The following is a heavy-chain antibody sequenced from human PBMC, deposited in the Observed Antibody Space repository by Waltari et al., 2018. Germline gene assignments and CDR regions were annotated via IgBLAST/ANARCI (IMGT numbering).Heavy chain of an antibody. D-gene: IGHD3-10*01. CDR3: ASGWFGELGDDY. CDR2: MNPNSGNT. Sequence: QVQLVQSGAEVKKPGASVKVSCKASGYTFTSYDINWVRQATGQGLEWMGWMNPNSGNTGYAQKFQGRVTMTRNTSISTAYMELSRLRSDVTAVYYCASGWFGELGDDYWGQGTLVTVSS. J-gene: IGHJ4*02. V-gene: IGHV1-8*02. CDR1: GYTFTSYD.